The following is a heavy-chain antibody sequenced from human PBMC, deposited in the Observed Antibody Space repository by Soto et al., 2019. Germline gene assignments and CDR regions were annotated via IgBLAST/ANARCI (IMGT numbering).Heavy chain of an antibody. CDR3: AKGGDIVVVVAASLGGYMDV. CDR1: GFTFDDYA. D-gene: IGHD2-15*01. J-gene: IGHJ6*03. V-gene: IGHV3-9*01. Sequence: GGSLRLSCAASGFTFDDYAMHWVRQAPGKGLEWVSGISWNSGSIGYADSVKGRFTISRDNAKNSLYLQMNSLRAEDTALYYCAKGGDIVVVVAASLGGYMDVWGKGTTVTVSS. CDR2: ISWNSGSI.